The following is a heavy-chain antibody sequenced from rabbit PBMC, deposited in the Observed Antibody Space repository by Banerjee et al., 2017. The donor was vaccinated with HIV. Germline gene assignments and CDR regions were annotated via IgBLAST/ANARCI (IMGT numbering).Heavy chain of an antibody. CDR3: ARDWATYRDL. J-gene: IGHJ4*01. Sequence: QEQLEESGGGLVKPEGSLTLTCKASGFDLSSYYYMCWVRQAPRKGLEWIACIVAGSDGMTYYASWAKGRFTISSNTNQNTVTLQMTSLTAADTATYFCARDWATYRDLWGPGTLVTVS. CDR2: IVAGSDGMT. D-gene: IGHD7-1*01. CDR1: GFDLSSYYY. V-gene: IGHV1S45*01.